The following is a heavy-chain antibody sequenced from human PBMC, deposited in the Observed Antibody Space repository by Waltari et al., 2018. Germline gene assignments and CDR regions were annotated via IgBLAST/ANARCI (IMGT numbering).Heavy chain of an antibody. D-gene: IGHD3-22*01. J-gene: IGHJ4*02. Sequence: QVQLQESGPGLVKPSETLSLTCTVSGGSISSYYWSWVRQPAGKGLEWIGRIYSSGSTNYNPSLKSRVTMSADTSKNQFSLRLSSVTAADTAVYYCARDGYFYDISGYYYLDYWGQGTLVTVSS. CDR1: GGSISSYY. V-gene: IGHV4-4*07. CDR2: IYSSGST. CDR3: ARDGYFYDISGYYYLDY.